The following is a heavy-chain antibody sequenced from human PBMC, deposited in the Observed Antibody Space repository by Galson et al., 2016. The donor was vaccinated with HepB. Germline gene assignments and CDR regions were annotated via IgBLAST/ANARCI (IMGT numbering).Heavy chain of an antibody. Sequence: SETLSLTCAVYGGSFGGYFWNWIRQPPGKGLEWIGEIDHSGSTNYNPSLKSRVAISLHTSKNQFSLRLSSVTAADTAVYYCARLSHTPLLKPQKYTHAVRKMNCYYAMDVWGQGTAVTVSS. D-gene: IGHD2-15*01. V-gene: IGHV4-34*01. CDR3: ARLSHTPLLKPQKYTHAVRKMNCYYAMDV. J-gene: IGHJ6*02. CDR2: IDHSGST. CDR1: GGSFGGYF.